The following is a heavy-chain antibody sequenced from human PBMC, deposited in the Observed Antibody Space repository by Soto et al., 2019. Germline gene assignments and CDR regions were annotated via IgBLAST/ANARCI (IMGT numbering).Heavy chain of an antibody. D-gene: IGHD7-27*01. CDR3: ARETGENWSLEDH. Sequence: SETLSPTCRVSGAYISDLSWSWIRHPAGKGLEWIGRITTNGNTPKNPSSRTRFSMSINTSRTHFTRNLPAATAVDTALYCCARETGENWSLEDHWGPGTLVTVSS. V-gene: IGHV4-4*07. CDR1: GAYISDLS. J-gene: IGHJ4*02. CDR2: ITTNGNT.